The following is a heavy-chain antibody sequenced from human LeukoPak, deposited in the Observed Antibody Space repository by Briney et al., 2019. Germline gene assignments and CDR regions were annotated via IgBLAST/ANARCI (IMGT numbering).Heavy chain of an antibody. CDR1: GFTFTSYW. J-gene: IGHJ4*02. Sequence: GGSLRLSCAASGFTFTSYWVHWVRQAPGKGLQWVSRINSDGSSRSYADSVKGRFTISRDNAKNTLYLQMNSLRAEDTAVYYCARETITIGMYYFDYWGQGTLVTVSS. D-gene: IGHD3-9*01. CDR2: INSDGSSR. CDR3: ARETITIGMYYFDY. V-gene: IGHV3-74*01.